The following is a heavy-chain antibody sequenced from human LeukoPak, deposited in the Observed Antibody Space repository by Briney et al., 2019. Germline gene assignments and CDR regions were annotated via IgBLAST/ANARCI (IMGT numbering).Heavy chain of an antibody. CDR2: IYYSGST. CDR1: GGSISSYY. V-gene: IGHV4-59*01. D-gene: IGHD5-12*01. J-gene: IGHJ4*02. CDR3: AIRSESGYSFDN. Sequence: PSETLSLTCTVSGGSISSYYWSWIRKPPGRGLEYIGFIYYSGSTKYNPSLKSRVTISVDTSKNQFYLKLNSVTAADTAVYYCAIRSESGYSFDNWGQGTLVTVSS.